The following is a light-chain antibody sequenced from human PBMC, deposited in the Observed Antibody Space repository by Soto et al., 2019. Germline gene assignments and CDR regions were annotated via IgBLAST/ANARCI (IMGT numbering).Light chain of an antibody. V-gene: IGLV2-11*01. Sequence: QSALTQPRSVSGSPGQSVTISCTGTSSDVGNYNFVSWYQHHPGKAPKLMIYDVDKRPSGVPDRFSGSKSGNTASLTISGLQAEDEAHYYCCSYAGSYPFVFGTGTKPTVL. CDR3: CSYAGSYPFV. CDR1: SSDVGNYNF. J-gene: IGLJ1*01. CDR2: DVD.